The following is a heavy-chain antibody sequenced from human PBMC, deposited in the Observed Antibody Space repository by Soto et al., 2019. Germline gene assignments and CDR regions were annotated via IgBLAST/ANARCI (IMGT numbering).Heavy chain of an antibody. CDR1: GGSISTDNW. J-gene: IGHJ5*02. V-gene: IGHV4-4*02. Sequence: QVQLQESGPGLVKPSGTLSLTCSVSGGSISTDNWWSWVRQPPGKGLEWIGEIYRSGSTNYNPSLKSRVTMSVDTSKNQFSLIVSSMTAADTATYYCASTPYYGSGSFWFDPWGQGTLVTVSS. CDR3: ASTPYYGSGSFWFDP. CDR2: IYRSGST. D-gene: IGHD3-10*01.